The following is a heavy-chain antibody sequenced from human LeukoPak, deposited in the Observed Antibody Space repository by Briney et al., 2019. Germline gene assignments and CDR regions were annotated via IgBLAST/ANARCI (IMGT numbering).Heavy chain of an antibody. CDR3: ARQEAGTDY. J-gene: IGHJ4*02. D-gene: IGHD6-19*01. V-gene: IGHV4-39*01. CDR2: FYYSGST. Sequence: SETLSLTCTVSGGSISSSTYYWGWIRQPPGKGLEWIGSFYYSGSTYYNPSLKSRVTISVDTSKNQFSLKLSSVTAADTAVYYCARQEAGTDYWGQGTLVTVSS. CDR1: GGSISSSTYY.